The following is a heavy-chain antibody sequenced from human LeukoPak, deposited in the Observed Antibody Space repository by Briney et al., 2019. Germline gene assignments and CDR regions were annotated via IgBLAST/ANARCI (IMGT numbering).Heavy chain of an antibody. J-gene: IGHJ6*03. Sequence: PSETLSLTCTVSGGSISSYYWSWIRQPPGKGLEWIGYIYYSGSTNYNPSLKSRVTISVDTSKNQFSLKLSSVTAADTAVYYRARLGRGMVRGVIRNYYYYYMDVWGKGTTVTISS. V-gene: IGHV4-59*01. CDR2: IYYSGST. D-gene: IGHD3-10*01. CDR3: ARLGRGMVRGVIRNYYYYYMDV. CDR1: GGSISSYY.